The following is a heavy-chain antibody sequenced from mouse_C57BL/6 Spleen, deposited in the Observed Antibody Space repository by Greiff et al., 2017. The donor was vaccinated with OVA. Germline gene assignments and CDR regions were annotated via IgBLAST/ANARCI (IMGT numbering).Heavy chain of an antibody. CDR3: ARWGLRRFSVAD. Sequence: QVQLQQPGAELVMPGASVKLSCKASGYTFTSYWMHWVKQRPGQGLEWIGEIDPSDSDTNYNQKFKGKSTLTVDKSSSTAYMQLSSLTSEDSAVYYCARWGLRRFSVADWGQGTMVTFSA. D-gene: IGHD2-4*01. CDR1: GYTFTSYW. CDR2: IDPSDSDT. J-gene: IGHJ3*01. V-gene: IGHV1-69*01.